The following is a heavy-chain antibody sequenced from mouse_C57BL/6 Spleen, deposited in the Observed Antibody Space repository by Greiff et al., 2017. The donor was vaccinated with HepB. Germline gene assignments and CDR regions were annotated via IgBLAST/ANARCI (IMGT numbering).Heavy chain of an antibody. Sequence: VMLVESGPGLVQPSQSLSITCTVSGFSLTSYGVHWVRQSPGKGLEWLGVIWRGGSTDYNAAFMSRLSITKDNSKSQVFFKMNSLQADDTAIYYCAKDYGSSRYYFDYWGQGTTLTVSS. D-gene: IGHD1-1*01. CDR3: AKDYGSSRYYFDY. CDR2: IWRGGST. J-gene: IGHJ2*01. V-gene: IGHV2-5*01. CDR1: GFSLTSYG.